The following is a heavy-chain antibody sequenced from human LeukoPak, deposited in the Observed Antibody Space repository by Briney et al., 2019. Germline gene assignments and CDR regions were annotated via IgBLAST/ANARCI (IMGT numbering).Heavy chain of an antibody. Sequence: GGSLRLSCAASGFTFSSYAMHWVRQAPGKGLEWVAVISYDGSNKYYADSVKGRFTISRDNSKNTLYLQMNGLRAEDTAVYYCARDCSPITDIYYYYGMDVWGQGTTVTVSS. CDR2: ISYDGSNK. J-gene: IGHJ6*02. V-gene: IGHV3-30-3*01. CDR1: GFTFSSYA. CDR3: ARDCSPITDIYYYYGMDV. D-gene: IGHD3-10*01.